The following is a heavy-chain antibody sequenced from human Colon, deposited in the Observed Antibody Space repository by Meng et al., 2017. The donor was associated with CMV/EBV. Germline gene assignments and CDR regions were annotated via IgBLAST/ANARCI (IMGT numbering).Heavy chain of an antibody. CDR2: ITGGGTTM. D-gene: IGHD3/OR15-3a*01. V-gene: IGHV3-48*03. CDR3: AKEGDGLVSDAFDI. CDR1: GFTFSSYE. J-gene: IGHJ3*02. Sequence: GESLKISCAASGFTFSSYEMYWVRQAPGKGLEWVSYITGGGTTMYYAAPVKGRFTISRDNAKNSLFLQMNSLRAEDTAVYYCAKEGDGLVSDAFDIWGHGTMVTVSS.